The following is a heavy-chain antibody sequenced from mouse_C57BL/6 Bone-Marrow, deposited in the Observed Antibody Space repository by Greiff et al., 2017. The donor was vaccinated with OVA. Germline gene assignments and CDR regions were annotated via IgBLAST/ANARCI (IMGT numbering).Heavy chain of an antibody. Sequence: VQLQQSGAELVKPGASVKLSCKASGYTFTEYTIHWVKQRSGQGLEWIGWFYPGSGSIKYNEKFKDKATLTADKSSSTVYMELSRWTSEDSAVYFYARHTYYYGSSSYYYAMDYWGQGTSVTVSS. CDR3: ARHTYYYGSSSYYYAMDY. V-gene: IGHV1-62-2*01. CDR2: FYPGSGSI. J-gene: IGHJ4*01. D-gene: IGHD1-1*01. CDR1: GYTFTEYT.